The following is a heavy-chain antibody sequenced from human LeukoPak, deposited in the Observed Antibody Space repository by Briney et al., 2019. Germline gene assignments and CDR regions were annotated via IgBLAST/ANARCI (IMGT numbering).Heavy chain of an antibody. CDR3: ARDNGAAHFDY. J-gene: IGHJ4*02. CDR2: ISSSSSTI. Sequence: GGSLRLSCAASGFTFSSYSMNWVRQAPGKGLEWVSYISSSSSTIYYADSVKGRFTISRDNAKNSLYLQMNSLRAEDTAVYYCARDNGAAHFDYWGQGTLVNVSS. V-gene: IGHV3-48*01. CDR1: GFTFSSYS. D-gene: IGHD1-26*01.